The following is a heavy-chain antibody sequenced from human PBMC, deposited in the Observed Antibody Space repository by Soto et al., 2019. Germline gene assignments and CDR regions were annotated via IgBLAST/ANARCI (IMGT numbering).Heavy chain of an antibody. CDR2: IIPIFGTA. J-gene: IGHJ3*02. Sequence: QVQLVQSGAEVKKPGSSVKVSCKASGGTFSSYAISWVRQAPGQGLEWMGGIIPIFGTANYAQKFQGRVTITADESTSTAYMELSSLRSEDTAVYYCARDYLGYCSSTSCYSAFDIWGQGTMVTVSS. D-gene: IGHD2-2*02. V-gene: IGHV1-69*01. CDR1: GGTFSSYA. CDR3: ARDYLGYCSSTSCYSAFDI.